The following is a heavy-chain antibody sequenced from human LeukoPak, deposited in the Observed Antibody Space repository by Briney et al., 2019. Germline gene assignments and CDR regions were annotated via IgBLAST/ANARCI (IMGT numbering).Heavy chain of an antibody. CDR1: GGSISSSSYY. CDR2: IYYGGST. D-gene: IGHD3-10*01. J-gene: IGHJ6*02. V-gene: IGHV4-39*01. Sequence: PSETLSLTCTVSGGSISSSSYYWGWIRQPPGKGLEWIGSIYYGGSTFYNPSLKSRVTISVDTSQNQFSLRLSSVTAADTAVYYCASEWFGEILGYYHGMDVWGQGTTVTVSS. CDR3: ASEWFGEILGYYHGMDV.